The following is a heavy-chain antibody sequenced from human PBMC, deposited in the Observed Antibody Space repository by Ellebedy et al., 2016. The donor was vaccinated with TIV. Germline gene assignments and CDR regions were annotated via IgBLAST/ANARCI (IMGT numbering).Heavy chain of an antibody. CDR1: GDSMTRVTYY. Sequence: MPSQTLSLTCTFSGDSMTRVTYYCGWIRQSPGKGLDWIGSRYYSGSAYYNPSLKSRVTISVDTSKNQVSLSLTSVTAADTAVYYCARHVWTGPHYYFDLWGRGTLVSVSS. V-gene: IGHV4-39*01. J-gene: IGHJ2*01. CDR3: ARHVWTGPHYYFDL. D-gene: IGHD3/OR15-3a*01. CDR2: RYYSGSA.